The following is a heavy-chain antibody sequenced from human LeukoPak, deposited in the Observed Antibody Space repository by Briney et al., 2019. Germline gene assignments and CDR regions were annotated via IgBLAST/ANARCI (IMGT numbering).Heavy chain of an antibody. V-gene: IGHV3-7*01. CDR3: ARDWSDGFDY. D-gene: IGHD3-3*01. J-gene: IGHJ4*02. CDR2: IKEDGSEK. Sequence: GGSLRLSCAASGFTFSSYWMSWVRQAPGKGLEWVASIKEDGSEKYYVDSVTGRFTISRDNAKNSVYLQMNSLRAEDTAVYYCARDWSDGFDYWGQGTLVTASS. CDR1: GFTFSSYW.